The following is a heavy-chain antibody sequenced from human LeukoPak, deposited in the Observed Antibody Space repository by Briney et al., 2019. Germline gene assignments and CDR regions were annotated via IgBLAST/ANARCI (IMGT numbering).Heavy chain of an antibody. D-gene: IGHD3-9*01. CDR1: GFIFTNYF. CDR3: AKADSYYDLLTCFDF. V-gene: IGHV3-7*03. Sequence: GGSLRLSCAASGFIFTNYFMSWVRQAPGKGLEWVASIKHDGSEKYYVDSVRGRFTISRDNTMNSLYLQMNSLRAEDTAVYYCAKADSYYDLLTCFDFWGQGTLVTVSS. J-gene: IGHJ4*02. CDR2: IKHDGSEK.